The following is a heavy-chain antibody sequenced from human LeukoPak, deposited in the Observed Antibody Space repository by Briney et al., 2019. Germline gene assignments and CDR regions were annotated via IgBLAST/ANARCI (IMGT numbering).Heavy chain of an antibody. J-gene: IGHJ2*01. CDR1: GYTFTAHY. D-gene: IGHD3-10*01. V-gene: IGHV1-2*02. CDR3: ARGRGTTMVRGVITNYFDL. CDR2: IDPNSGGT. Sequence: GASVKVSCKASGYTFTAHYIHWVRQAPGQGLEWMGCIDPNSGGTNYAQKFLGSVTMTGDTSIKTAFMELSRLRSDDTAIYYCARGRGTTMVRGVITNYFDLWGRGSLVTVSS.